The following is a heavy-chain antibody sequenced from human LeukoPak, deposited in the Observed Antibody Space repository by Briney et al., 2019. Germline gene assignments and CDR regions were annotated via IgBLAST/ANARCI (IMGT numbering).Heavy chain of an antibody. CDR3: ARGTHDSSGYRAFDY. CDR2: MNPNSGNT. V-gene: IGHV1-8*01. D-gene: IGHD3-22*01. J-gene: IGHJ4*02. Sequence: EASVKVSCKASGYTFTSYDINWVRQATGQGLEWMGWMNPNSGNTGYAQKFQGRVTITADESTSTAYMELSSLRSEDTAVYYCARGTHDSSGYRAFDYWGQGTLVTVSS. CDR1: GYTFTSYD.